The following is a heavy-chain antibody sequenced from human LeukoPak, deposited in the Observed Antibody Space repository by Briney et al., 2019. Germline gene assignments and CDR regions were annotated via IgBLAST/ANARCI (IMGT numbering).Heavy chain of an antibody. Sequence: GGSLRLSCAASGFIFDDYDMHWVRQAPGKGLEWVSGISWNSDNTDYAESVRGRFTISRDNAKNSLYLQMNSLRVEDTALYYCAKFETGDTWGQGTLAPVSS. CDR3: AKFETGDT. V-gene: IGHV3-9*01. J-gene: IGHJ4*02. D-gene: IGHD7-27*01. CDR2: ISWNSDNT. CDR1: GFIFDDYD.